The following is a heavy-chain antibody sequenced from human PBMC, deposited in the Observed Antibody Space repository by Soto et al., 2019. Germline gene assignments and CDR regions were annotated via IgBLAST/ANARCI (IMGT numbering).Heavy chain of an antibody. CDR2: ISAYNGNT. D-gene: IGHD6-19*01. J-gene: IGHJ6*02. V-gene: IGHV1-18*01. Sequence: QVQLVQSGAEVKKPGASVKVSCKASGYTYTSFGISWVRQAPGQGLEWMGWISAYNGNTNYAQKFQGRVTMATDTSTSTAYTELRSPRSYDTAVYYCARDRIPGIAVAGTRYYYYGMDVWGQGTTVTVSS. CDR3: ARDRIPGIAVAGTRYYYYGMDV. CDR1: GYTYTSFG.